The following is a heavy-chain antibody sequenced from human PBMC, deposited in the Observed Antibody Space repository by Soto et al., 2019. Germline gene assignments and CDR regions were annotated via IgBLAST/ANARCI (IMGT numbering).Heavy chain of an antibody. CDR1: FTFSMYS. Sequence: EVQVVESGGGLVQPGGSLRLSCSFTFSMYSMNWVRQAPGKGLEWVASISSGGSYIKYADSVKGRFTISRDNAKNSVSLQMNSLRVDDTAVYFCTRDQRGSYDSWFDPWGQGTLVTVSS. CDR3: TRDQRGSYDSWFDP. J-gene: IGHJ5*02. V-gene: IGHV3-21*01. CDR2: ISSGGSYI. D-gene: IGHD1-26*01.